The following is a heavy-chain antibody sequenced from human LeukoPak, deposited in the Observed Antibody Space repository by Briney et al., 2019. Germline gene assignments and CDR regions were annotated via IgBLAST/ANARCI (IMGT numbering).Heavy chain of an antibody. D-gene: IGHD5-12*01. CDR2: IYYSGST. V-gene: IGHV4-31*03. CDR1: GGSISSGGYY. J-gene: IGHJ4*02. Sequence: SQTLSLTCTVSGGSISSGGYYWSWIRQHPGKGLEWIGYIYYSGSTYYNPSLKSRVTISVDTSKNQFSLKLSSVTAADTAVYYCARDFLPPRGYSGYDAGYSHGVWGQGTLVTVSS. CDR3: ARDFLPPRGYSGYDAGYSHGV.